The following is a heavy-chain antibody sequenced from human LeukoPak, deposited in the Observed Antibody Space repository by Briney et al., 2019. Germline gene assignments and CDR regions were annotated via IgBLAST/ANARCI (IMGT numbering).Heavy chain of an antibody. V-gene: IGHV4-4*07. D-gene: IGHD6-13*01. CDR1: GGSISSYY. CDR3: AREIAAAYEQIAGGDYMDV. J-gene: IGHJ4*02. CDR2: IYTSGST. Sequence: PSETLSLTCTVSGGSISSYYWSWIRQPAGKGLEWIGRIYTSGSTNYNPSLKSRVTMSVDTSKNQFSLKLSSVTAADTAVYYCAREIAAAYEQIAGGDYMDVWGQGAVVTVSS.